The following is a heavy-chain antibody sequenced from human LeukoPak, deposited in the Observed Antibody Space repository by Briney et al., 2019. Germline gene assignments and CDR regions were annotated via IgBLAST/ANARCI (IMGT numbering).Heavy chain of an antibody. Sequence: SETLSLTCTVSGGSISSDYWSWLRQSPGKGLEWIGYIYYSGTTSYNPSLKSRVTISLDTSKNQSSLKLSSVTAADTAVYYCARGANWGSPDYWGQGTLVTVSS. V-gene: IGHV4-59*01. CDR3: ARGANWGSPDY. CDR1: GGSISSDY. CDR2: IYYSGTT. D-gene: IGHD7-27*01. J-gene: IGHJ4*02.